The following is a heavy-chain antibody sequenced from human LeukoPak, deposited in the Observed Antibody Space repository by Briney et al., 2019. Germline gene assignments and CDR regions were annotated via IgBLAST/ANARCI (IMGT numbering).Heavy chain of an antibody. V-gene: IGHV1-24*01. CDR2: FDPEDGET. CDR3: ATLSFRAVRGRVHQFDP. D-gene: IGHD3-10*01. J-gene: IGHJ5*02. CDR1: GYTLTELS. Sequence: GGSVKVSCKVSGYTLTELSMHWVRQAPGKGLEWMGGFDPEDGETIYAQKFQGRVTMTEDTSTDTAYMELSSLRSEDTAVYYCATLSFRAVRGRVHQFDPWGQGTLVTVSS.